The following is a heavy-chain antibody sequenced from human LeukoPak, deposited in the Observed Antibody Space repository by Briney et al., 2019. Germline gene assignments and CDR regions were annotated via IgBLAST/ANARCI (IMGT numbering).Heavy chain of an antibody. J-gene: IGHJ6*03. CDR3: ARYYYDSSGYYSSNVRRDYYYYYYMDV. Sequence: PGGSLRLSCAASGFTFSSYGMHWVRQAPGKGLEWVAFIWYDGSNKYYADSVKGRFTISRDNSKNTLYLQMNSLRAEDTAVYYCARYYYDSSGYYSSNVRRDYYYYYYMDVWGKGTTVTISS. V-gene: IGHV3-33*01. D-gene: IGHD3-22*01. CDR1: GFTFSSYG. CDR2: IWYDGSNK.